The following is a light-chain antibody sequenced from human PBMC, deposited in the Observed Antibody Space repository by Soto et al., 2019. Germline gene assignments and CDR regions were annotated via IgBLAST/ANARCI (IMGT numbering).Light chain of an antibody. Sequence: QSALTQPASVSGSPGQSITISCTGTSGDVGNYNFVSWYQHYVGKAPKLLTYQGNKRPSGVSDRFSASKSGNTASLTISGLQPEDEADYFCSSHAGDYVAFVGGTKLTVL. CDR1: SGDVGNYNF. CDR2: QGN. J-gene: IGLJ2*01. V-gene: IGLV2-23*01. CDR3: SSHAGDYVA.